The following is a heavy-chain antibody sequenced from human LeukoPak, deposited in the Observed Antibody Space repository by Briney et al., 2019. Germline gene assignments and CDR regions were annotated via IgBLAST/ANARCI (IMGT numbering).Heavy chain of an antibody. CDR2: VSGSGVST. V-gene: IGHV3-23*01. CDR1: GFRFSSYA. D-gene: IGHD2-2*01. Sequence: GGSLRLSCAASGFRFSSYAMSWVRQAPGMGLEWVSAVSGSGVSTYYADSVKGRFTVSRDNSKNTLYLQMNSLRAEDTAVYYCARAGGVVVPAAHPGDAFDIWGQGTMVTVSS. J-gene: IGHJ3*02. CDR3: ARAGGVVVPAAHPGDAFDI.